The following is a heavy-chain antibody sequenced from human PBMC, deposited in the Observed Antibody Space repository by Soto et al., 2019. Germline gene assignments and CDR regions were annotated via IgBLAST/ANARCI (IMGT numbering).Heavy chain of an antibody. V-gene: IGHV3-49*03. CDR2: IRSKAYGGTT. J-gene: IGHJ4*02. D-gene: IGHD2-15*01. CDR1: GFTFGDYA. CDR3: TRDPYCSGGSCYLFDY. Sequence: GGSLRLSCTASGFTFGDYAMSWFRQAPGKGLEWVGFIRSKAYGGTTEYAASVKGRFTISRDDSKSIAYLQMNSLKTEDTAVYYCTRDPYCSGGSCYLFDYWGQGTLVTVSS.